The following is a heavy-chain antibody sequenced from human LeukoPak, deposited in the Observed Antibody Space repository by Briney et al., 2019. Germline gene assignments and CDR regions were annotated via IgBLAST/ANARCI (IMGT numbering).Heavy chain of an antibody. CDR3: ARHRVAAAGAWGPFGY. Sequence: SETLSLTCTVSGGSISSYYWSWIRQPPGKGLEWIGYIYHSGSTNYNPSLKSRVTISVDTSKNQFSLKLSSVTAADTAVYYCARHRVAAAGAWGPFGYWGQGTLVTVSS. D-gene: IGHD6-13*01. J-gene: IGHJ4*02. CDR1: GGSISSYY. CDR2: IYHSGST. V-gene: IGHV4-59*08.